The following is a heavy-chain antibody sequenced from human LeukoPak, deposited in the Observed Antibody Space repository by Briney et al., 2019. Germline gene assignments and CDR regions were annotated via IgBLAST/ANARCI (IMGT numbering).Heavy chain of an antibody. CDR1: GFTFSDSA. D-gene: IGHD2-8*01. CDR3: TTPNEGNWFDP. Sequence: GGSLRLSCAASGFTFSDSAIHWVRQASGKGLEWVGRIRDKGYGHATAYAASVKGRFTLSRDDSKNPAYLQMNSLKTEDTALYYCTTPNEGNWFDPWGQGTLVTVSS. V-gene: IGHV3-73*01. J-gene: IGHJ5*02. CDR2: IRDKGYGHAT.